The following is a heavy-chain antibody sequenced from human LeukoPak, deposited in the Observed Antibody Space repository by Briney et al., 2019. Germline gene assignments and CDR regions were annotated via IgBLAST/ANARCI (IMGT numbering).Heavy chain of an antibody. Sequence: HGASVKVSCKASGYTFTGYYMHWVRQAPGQGPEWMGWINPNSGGTNYAQKFQGRVTMTRDTSISTAYMELSRLRSDDTAVYYCARSPYSSSGPGYWGQGTLVTVSS. CDR3: ARSPYSSSGPGY. CDR1: GYTFTGYY. V-gene: IGHV1-2*02. J-gene: IGHJ4*02. CDR2: INPNSGGT. D-gene: IGHD6-6*01.